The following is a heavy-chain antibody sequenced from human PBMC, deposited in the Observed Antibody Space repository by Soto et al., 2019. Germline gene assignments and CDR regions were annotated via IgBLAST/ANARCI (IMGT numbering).Heavy chain of an antibody. J-gene: IGHJ4*02. CDR3: ARTPTYSRLGDY. CDR2: INPYNANT. V-gene: IGHV1-18*04. D-gene: IGHD6-13*01. CDR1: GYTFTSYG. Sequence: QVELVQSGGEVKKPGASVKVSCKASGYTFTSYGISWVRQAPGQRLEWVGWINPYNANTNYAQEFQGRVTMTTDTSTSTVYMEFRSLRSDDTAFYYCARTPTYSRLGDYWGQGTLVTVAS.